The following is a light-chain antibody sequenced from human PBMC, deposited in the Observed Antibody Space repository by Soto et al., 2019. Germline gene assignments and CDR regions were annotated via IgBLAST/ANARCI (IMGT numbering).Light chain of an antibody. V-gene: IGKV1-5*03. CDR2: KAS. J-gene: IGKJ1*01. CDR3: QQFQGT. CDR1: QSISSW. Sequence: DIQMTQSPSTLSASVGDRVTITCRASQSISSWLAWYQQKPGKAPKLLIYKASSLESGVPSRFSGSGSGTEFTLTSSSLQPDDFATYYCQQFQGTFGQGTKVEIK.